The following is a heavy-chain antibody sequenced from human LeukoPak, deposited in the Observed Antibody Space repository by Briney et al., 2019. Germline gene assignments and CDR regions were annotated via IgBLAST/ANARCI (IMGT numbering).Heavy chain of an antibody. CDR3: ARTGPSYWTFDL. Sequence: SETLSLTCTVSGGSISSSSYYWGWIRQPPGKGLEWIGTIYYSGSTYYNPSLKSRVTISVDTSKNQFSLKLSSVTAADTAVYYCARTGPSYWTFDLWGRGTLVTVSS. CDR2: IYYSGST. V-gene: IGHV4-39*07. D-gene: IGHD3-10*01. CDR1: GGSISSSSYY. J-gene: IGHJ2*01.